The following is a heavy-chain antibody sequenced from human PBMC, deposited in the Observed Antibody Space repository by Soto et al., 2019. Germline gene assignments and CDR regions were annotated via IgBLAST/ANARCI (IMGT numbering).Heavy chain of an antibody. D-gene: IGHD2-2*01. CDR2: TYYRSKWYN. J-gene: IGHJ6*02. Sequence: SPTLSLPCAISGDSVSSNSAAWNWIRQSPSRGLEWLGRTYYRSKWYNDYAVSVKSRITINPDTSKNQFSLQLNSVTPEDTAVYYCARTKVVVPAAIPTGMDVWGQGTTVTVSS. CDR1: GDSVSSNSAA. V-gene: IGHV6-1*01. CDR3: ARTKVVVPAAIPTGMDV.